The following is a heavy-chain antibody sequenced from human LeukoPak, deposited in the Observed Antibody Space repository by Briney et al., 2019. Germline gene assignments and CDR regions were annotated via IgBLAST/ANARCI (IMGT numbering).Heavy chain of an antibody. CDR2: INHSGST. Sequence: SETLSLTCAVYGGSFSGYYWSWTRQPPGKGLEWIGEINHSGSTNYNPSLKSRVTISVDTSKNQFSLKLSSVTAADTAVYYCAREGIAVARRGFDYWGQGTLVTVSS. V-gene: IGHV4-34*01. CDR3: AREGIAVARRGFDY. D-gene: IGHD6-19*01. CDR1: GGSFSGYY. J-gene: IGHJ4*02.